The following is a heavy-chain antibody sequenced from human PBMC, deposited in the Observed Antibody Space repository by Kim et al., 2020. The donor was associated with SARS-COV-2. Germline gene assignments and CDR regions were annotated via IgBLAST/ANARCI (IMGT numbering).Heavy chain of an antibody. CDR3: ARIRITMVRGPRGAFDI. J-gene: IGHJ3*02. Sequence: GGSLRLSCAASGFTFSDYYMSWIRQAPGKGLEWVSYISSSSSYTNYADSVKGRFTISRDNAKNSLYLQMNSLRAEDTAVYYCARIRITMVRGPRGAFDIWGQGTMVTVSS. CDR2: ISSSSSYT. D-gene: IGHD3-10*01. V-gene: IGHV3-11*03. CDR1: GFTFSDYY.